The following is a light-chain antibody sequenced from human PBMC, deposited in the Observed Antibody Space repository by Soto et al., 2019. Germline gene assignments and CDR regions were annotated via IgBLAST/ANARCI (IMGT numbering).Light chain of an antibody. CDR3: SSYVTDDTYV. CDR1: SNDVGAYHF. V-gene: IGLV2-14*03. CDR2: DVD. Sequence: QSALTQPASVSGSPGQSIAISCTGTSNDVGAYHFVSWFQQHPGKAPKLIIYDVDNRPSGVSDRFSASKSGNTASLTISGLQAEDEADYYCSSYVTDDTYVFGTGTQLTVL. J-gene: IGLJ1*01.